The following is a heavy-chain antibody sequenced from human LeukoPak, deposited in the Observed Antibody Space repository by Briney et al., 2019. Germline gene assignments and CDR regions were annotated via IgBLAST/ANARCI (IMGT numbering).Heavy chain of an antibody. J-gene: IGHJ5*02. CDR3: ARALSSYYYGSNWFDP. V-gene: IGHV4-59*08. D-gene: IGHD3-10*01. Sequence: SETLSLTCTVSGGSISSYYWSWIRQPPGKGLEWIGYIYYSGSTNYNPSLKSRVTISVDTSKNQFSLKLSSVTAADTAVYYCARALSSYYYGSNWFDPWGQGTLVTVSS. CDR1: GGSISSYY. CDR2: IYYSGST.